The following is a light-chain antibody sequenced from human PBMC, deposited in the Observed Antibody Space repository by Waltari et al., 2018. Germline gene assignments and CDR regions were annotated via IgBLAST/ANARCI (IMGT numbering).Light chain of an antibody. CDR1: QSSSQY. V-gene: IGKV3-20*01. CDR3: QKNRSLLAT. J-gene: IGKJ4*01. CDR2: AAS. Sequence: EIMLTQSPGTLSLSPGERATLSCRASQSSSQYLAWYQQKPGQPPSLLFYAASSEATGIPERCSGSGSATDFSLTSSRQEPEDVTVYYCQKNRSLLATFGQGTKVEIK.